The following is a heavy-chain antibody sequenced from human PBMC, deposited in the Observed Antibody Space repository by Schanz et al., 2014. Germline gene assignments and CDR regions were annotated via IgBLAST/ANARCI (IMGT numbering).Heavy chain of an antibody. V-gene: IGHV4-39*07. CDR1: GGSISSSSYY. Sequence: QVQLQESGPGLVKPSQTLSLTCTVSGGSISSSSYYWGWIRQSPGKGLEWIGSIYYRGNPQYNPSLRGRVTISLDTSKNQFSLKLRSVTSADTAVYYCARDPGYSGQYGLDVWGQGTTVTVSS. CDR3: ARDPGYSGQYGLDV. D-gene: IGHD6-13*01. CDR2: IYYRGNP. J-gene: IGHJ6*02.